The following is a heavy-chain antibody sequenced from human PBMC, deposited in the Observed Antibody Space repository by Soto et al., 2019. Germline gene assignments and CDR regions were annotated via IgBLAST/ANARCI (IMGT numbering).Heavy chain of an antibody. CDR2: LKSKPDGGTT. Sequence: EMQLGESGGGLVKPGGSLRLSCAVSGYAFEVAWMNWVRQAPGKGLEWVGRLKSKPDGGTTEYAAPVEGRFTISRDDSTITLYLQMNCLRTEDTAVYYCTTGRRDYYGNSYMDLWGKGTTVTVSS. V-gene: IGHV3-15*01. D-gene: IGHD3-22*01. J-gene: IGHJ6*03. CDR1: GYAFEVAW. CDR3: TTGRRDYYGNSYMDL.